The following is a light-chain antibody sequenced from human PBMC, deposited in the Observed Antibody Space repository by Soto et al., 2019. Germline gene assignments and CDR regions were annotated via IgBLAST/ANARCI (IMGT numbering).Light chain of an antibody. CDR2: RAS. Sequence: EIALTQSPATLSVSPGERVTLSCRASQSVSTSLAWYQQKPGQAPRLLIYRASIRATGIAARFSGSGSGTEFTLTISSLQSEDLAVYYCQQYENWPPRYTFGQGTKLEIK. V-gene: IGKV3-15*01. J-gene: IGKJ2*01. CDR3: QQYENWPPRYT. CDR1: QSVSTS.